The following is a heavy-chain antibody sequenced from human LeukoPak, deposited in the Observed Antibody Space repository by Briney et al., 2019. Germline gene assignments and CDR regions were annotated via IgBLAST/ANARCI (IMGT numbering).Heavy chain of an antibody. D-gene: IGHD3-16*01. CDR2: ISSSSSTI. Sequence: PGGSLRLSCAASGFTFSSYSMNWVRQAPGKGLEWVSYISSSSSTIYYADSVKGRFTISRDNSKNSLYLQMNSLRTEDTALYYCAKDRSVGLYYDYVWGSQEFDYWGQGTLVTVSS. V-gene: IGHV3-48*04. CDR3: AKDRSVGLYYDYVWGSQEFDY. CDR1: GFTFSSYS. J-gene: IGHJ4*02.